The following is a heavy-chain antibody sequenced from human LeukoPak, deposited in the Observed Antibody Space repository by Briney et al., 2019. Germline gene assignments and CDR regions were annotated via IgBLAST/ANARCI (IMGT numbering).Heavy chain of an antibody. V-gene: IGHV4-61*01. Sequence: SQTLSLTCTVSGDSISSGSYYWSWIRQPPGKGLEWIGYIYYSGSTNYNPSLKSRVTISVDTSKNQFSLKLSSVTAADTAVYYCARGLRYFDWLLSSVWFDPRGQGTLVTVSS. CDR3: ARGLRYFDWLLSSVWFDP. J-gene: IGHJ5*02. CDR1: GDSISSGSYY. D-gene: IGHD3-9*01. CDR2: IYYSGST.